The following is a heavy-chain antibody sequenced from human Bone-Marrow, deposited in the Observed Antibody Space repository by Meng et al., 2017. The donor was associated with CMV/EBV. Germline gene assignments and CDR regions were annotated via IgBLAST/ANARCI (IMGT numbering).Heavy chain of an antibody. J-gene: IGHJ6*02. CDR3: ARGDCSSTSCYAYYYYGMDV. Sequence: SETLSLTCAVYGGSFSGYYWSWIRQPPGKGLEWIGEITHSGSTNYNPSLKSRVTISVDTSKNQFSLKLSSVTAADTAVYYCARGDCSSTSCYAYYYYGMDVWGQGTTVTVSS. D-gene: IGHD2-2*01. CDR2: ITHSGST. V-gene: IGHV4-34*01. CDR1: GGSFSGYY.